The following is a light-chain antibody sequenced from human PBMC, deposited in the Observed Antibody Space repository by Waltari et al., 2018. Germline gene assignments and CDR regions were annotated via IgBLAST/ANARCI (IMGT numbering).Light chain of an antibody. CDR2: YVT. J-gene: IGLJ3*02. V-gene: IGLV2-14*01. CDR3: NSYTSSSTLWV. Sequence: QSALTQPASVSGSPGQSITIPCTGTSSYVGGYNSFPWYQQHPGKAPKLMIYYVTKRPSGVSDRFSGSKSGNTASLTISGLQAEDEADYYCNSYTSSSTLWVFGGGTKLTVL. CDR1: SSYVGGYNS.